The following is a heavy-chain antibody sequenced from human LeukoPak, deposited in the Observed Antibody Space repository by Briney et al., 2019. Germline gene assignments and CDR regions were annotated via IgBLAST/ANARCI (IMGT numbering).Heavy chain of an antibody. CDR1: GGTFSSYT. D-gene: IGHD4-11*01. CDR3: AKDITDDYSNSDLYGMDV. V-gene: IGHV1-69*04. J-gene: IGHJ6*02. CDR2: IIPILGIA. Sequence: SVKVSCKASGGTFSSYTISWVRQAPGQGLEWMGRIIPILGIANYAQKFQGRVTITADKSTSTAYMELSSLRSEDTAVYYCAKDITDDYSNSDLYGMDVWGQGTTVTVSS.